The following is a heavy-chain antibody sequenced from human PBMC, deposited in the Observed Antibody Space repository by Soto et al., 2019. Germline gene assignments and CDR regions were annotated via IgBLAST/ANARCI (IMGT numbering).Heavy chain of an antibody. V-gene: IGHV3-30*02. Sequence: GSLRLSCVGSGFIFSNNGMHWVRQTPGKGLEWVAFMSYDGSDTFYADSVKGRFTISRDNSKNTLFLHMSNLRAEDAAMYYCTIVRVADSALDHWGQGTLVTVSS. D-gene: IGHD3-10*02. CDR3: TIVRVADSALDH. CDR1: GFIFSNNG. CDR2: MSYDGSDT. J-gene: IGHJ4*02.